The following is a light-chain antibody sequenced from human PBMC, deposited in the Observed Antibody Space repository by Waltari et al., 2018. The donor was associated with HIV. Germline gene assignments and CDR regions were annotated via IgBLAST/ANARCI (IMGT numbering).Light chain of an antibody. Sequence: QSALTQPASVSGSPGQSITISSTGAFGGYNHVSWYQQYPGKAPKLMIYEVNNRPSGVSNRFSGSKSGNTASLTISGLQTEDEADYYCNSYTGAFGTGTKVTVL. J-gene: IGLJ1*01. CDR1: AFGGYNH. CDR2: EVN. V-gene: IGLV2-14*01. CDR3: NSYTGA.